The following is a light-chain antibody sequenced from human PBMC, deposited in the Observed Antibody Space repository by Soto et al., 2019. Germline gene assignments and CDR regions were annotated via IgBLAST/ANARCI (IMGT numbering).Light chain of an antibody. V-gene: IGLV4-69*01. J-gene: IGLJ2*01. CDR2: LNPDGTH. CDR3: QTWGTAMVV. Sequence: QLVLTQSPSASASLGASVKLTCTLSTRHRSYAIAWHQHQPEKGPRFLMTLNPDGTHRKGDGIPDRFSGSSSGAERYLTTSRLQSEDEADYYCQTWGTAMVVFGGGTKVTVL. CDR1: TRHRSYA.